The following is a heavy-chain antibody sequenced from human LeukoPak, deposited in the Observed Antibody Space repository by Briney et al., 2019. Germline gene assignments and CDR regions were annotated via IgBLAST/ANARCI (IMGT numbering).Heavy chain of an antibody. D-gene: IGHD3-16*02. CDR1: GFTFSDYY. CDR3: ARGFSYDYVWGSYRPPSYFDY. CDR2: ISSSGSTI. V-gene: IGHV3-11*01. J-gene: IGHJ4*02. Sequence: GGSLRLSCAASGFTFSDYYMSWIRQAPGKGLEWVSYISSSGSTIYYADSVKGRFTISRDNAKNSLYLQMNSLRAEDTAVYYCARGFSYDYVWGSYRPPSYFDYWGQGTLVTVSS.